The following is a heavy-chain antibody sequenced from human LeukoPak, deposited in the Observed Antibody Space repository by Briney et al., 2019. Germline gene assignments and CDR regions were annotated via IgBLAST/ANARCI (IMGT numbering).Heavy chain of an antibody. D-gene: IGHD5-24*01. J-gene: IGHJ5*02. V-gene: IGHV3-30*18. CDR2: ISYDGSNK. Sequence: GGSLRLSCAASGFTFSSYGMHWVRQAPGKGLEWVAVISYDGSNKYYADSVKGRFTISRDNSKNTLYLQMNSLRAEDTAVYYCAKDASFPDGYHNWDNWFDPWGQGTLVTVSS. CDR1: GFTFSSYG. CDR3: AKDASFPDGYHNWDNWFDP.